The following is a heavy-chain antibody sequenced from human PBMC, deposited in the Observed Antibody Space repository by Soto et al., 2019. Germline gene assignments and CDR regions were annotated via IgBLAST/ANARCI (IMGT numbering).Heavy chain of an antibody. J-gene: IGHJ5*02. Sequence: ASVKVSCKASGYTFTSYGISWVRQAPGQGLERMGWISAYNGNTNYAQKLQGRVTMTTDTSTGTAYMELRSLRSDDTAVYYCARSSRGHGSGSYYNPPYNLFDPWGQGTLVTVSS. CDR2: ISAYNGNT. D-gene: IGHD3-10*01. V-gene: IGHV1-18*01. CDR3: ARSSRGHGSGSYYNPPYNLFDP. CDR1: GYTFTSYG.